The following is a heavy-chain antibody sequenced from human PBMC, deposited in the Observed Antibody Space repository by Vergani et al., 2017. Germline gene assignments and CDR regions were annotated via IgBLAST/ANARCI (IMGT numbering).Heavy chain of an antibody. D-gene: IGHD6-13*01. J-gene: IGHJ4*02. Sequence: QLQLQESGPGLVKPSETLSLTCTVSGGSISSSSYYWGWIRQPPGKGLEWIGSIYYSGSTYYNPSLKSRVTISVDTSKNQFSLKLSSVTAADTAVYYCARTSIGGSWYRSGYRSYFDYWGQGTLVTVSS. CDR1: GGSISSSSYY. CDR3: ARTSIGGSWYRSGYRSYFDY. CDR2: IYYSGST. V-gene: IGHV4-39*07.